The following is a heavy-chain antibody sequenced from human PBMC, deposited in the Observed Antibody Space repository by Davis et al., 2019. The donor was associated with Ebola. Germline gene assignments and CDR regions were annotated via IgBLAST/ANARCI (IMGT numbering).Heavy chain of an antibody. J-gene: IGHJ4*02. Sequence: GESLKISCAASGFTFSTYWMHWVRQAPGKGLVWVSRIDNVGSDTNYADSVKGRFTISRDNAKNTLYLQMNSLRAEDTAVYFCARGYYDSSSYPLIYWGQGTLVIVSS. D-gene: IGHD3-22*01. V-gene: IGHV3-74*01. CDR3: ARGYYDSSSYPLIY. CDR2: IDNVGSDT. CDR1: GFTFSTYW.